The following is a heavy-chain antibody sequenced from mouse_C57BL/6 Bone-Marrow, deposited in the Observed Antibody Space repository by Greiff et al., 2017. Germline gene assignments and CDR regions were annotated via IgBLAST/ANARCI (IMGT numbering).Heavy chain of an antibody. D-gene: IGHD2-2*01. Sequence: QVQLQQPGAELVKPGASVKLSCKASGYTFTSYWMHWVKQRPGRGLEWIGRIDPKSGGTKYNEKFKSKATLTVDKSSSTAYMQLRSLTSEDSAVFYCARNGYPWYFDVWGTGTTVTGSS. CDR2: IDPKSGGT. J-gene: IGHJ1*03. CDR3: ARNGYPWYFDV. V-gene: IGHV1-72*01. CDR1: GYTFTSYW.